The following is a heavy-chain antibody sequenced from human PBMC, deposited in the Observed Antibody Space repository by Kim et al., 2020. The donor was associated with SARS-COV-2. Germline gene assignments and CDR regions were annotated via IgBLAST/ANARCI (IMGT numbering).Heavy chain of an antibody. D-gene: IGHD5-12*01. CDR3: ARDEVANPGV. J-gene: IGHJ4*02. CDR2: GTT. Sequence: GTTHYSPSLKSRVTLSVDVSKNHFSLILTSVTAADTAVYFCARDEVANPGVWGQGTPVTVSS. V-gene: IGHV4-39*07.